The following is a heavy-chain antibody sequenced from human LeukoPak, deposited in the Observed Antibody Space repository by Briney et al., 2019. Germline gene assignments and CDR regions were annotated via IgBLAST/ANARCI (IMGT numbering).Heavy chain of an antibody. CDR1: GFTVSSNY. CDR3: ARARGDYFDY. V-gene: IGHV3-66*01. J-gene: IGHJ4*02. CDR2: IYSGGST. D-gene: IGHD3-10*01. Sequence: GGSLRLSCAASGFTVSSNYMGWVRRAPGKGLEWVSVIYSGGSTYYADSVKGRFTISRDNSKNTLYLQMNSLRAEDTAVYYCARARGDYFDYWGQGTLVTVSS.